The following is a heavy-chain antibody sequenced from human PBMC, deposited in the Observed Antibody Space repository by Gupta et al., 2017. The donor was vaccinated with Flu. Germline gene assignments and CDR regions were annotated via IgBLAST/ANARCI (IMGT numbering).Heavy chain of an antibody. V-gene: IGHV4-61*02. CDR2: IYASGAT. CDR1: GDSLTSGDYY. J-gene: IGHJ5*01. D-gene: IGHD2-15*01. Sequence: QVRLQESGPGLVKPLQTLSLTCTVSGDSLTSGDYYWNWVRQPAGKGLEWIGRIYASGATYYNAALNGRVTMSIETSKNQLSLKLISVTAADTAVYYCARVRSGGNWFDSWGQGTLVTVSS. CDR3: ARVRSGGNWFDS.